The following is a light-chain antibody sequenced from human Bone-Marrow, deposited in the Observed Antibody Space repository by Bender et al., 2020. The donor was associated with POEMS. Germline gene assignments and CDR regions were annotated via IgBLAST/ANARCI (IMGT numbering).Light chain of an antibody. CDR2: EGS. V-gene: IGLV2-14*01. Sequence: QSALTQPASVSGSPGQSITISCTGTSSDVGGYNYVSWYQQHPGKAPKLMIYEGSTRPSGVSTRFSGSKSGNTASLTISGLQAEDEADYYCCSYTSSTTVVFGGGTKLTVL. CDR1: SSDVGGYNY. J-gene: IGLJ2*01. CDR3: CSYTSSTTVV.